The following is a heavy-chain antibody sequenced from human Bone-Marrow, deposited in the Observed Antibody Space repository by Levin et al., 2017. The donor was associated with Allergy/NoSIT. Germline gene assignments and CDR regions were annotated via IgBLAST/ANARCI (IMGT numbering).Heavy chain of an antibody. CDR2: IWYDGSNK. CDR1: GFTFSTHG. Sequence: LSLTCAASGFTFSTHGMHWVRQAPGKGLEWVAVIWYDGSNKYYADSVKGRFTISRDNSKDTLYLQMNSLRVEDTSVYYCATASVTRSSLDYWGQGTLVTVSS. J-gene: IGHJ4*02. CDR3: ATASVTRSSLDY. V-gene: IGHV3-33*01. D-gene: IGHD2-21*02.